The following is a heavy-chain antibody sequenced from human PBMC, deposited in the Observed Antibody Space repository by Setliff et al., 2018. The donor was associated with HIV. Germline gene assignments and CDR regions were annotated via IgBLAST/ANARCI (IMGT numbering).Heavy chain of an antibody. CDR1: GGSISSGAYY. D-gene: IGHD2-21*02. V-gene: IGHV4-31*03. CDR2: IYYSGST. CDR3: TRDRSDFHYHGMDV. Sequence: PSETLSLTCTLSGGSISSGAYYWTWIHQHPGKGLEWIGYIYYSGSTYYNPSLKSRLTISLDTSSNQFSLRLSSVTAADTAVYYCTRDRSDFHYHGMDVWGQGTTVTVSS. J-gene: IGHJ6*02.